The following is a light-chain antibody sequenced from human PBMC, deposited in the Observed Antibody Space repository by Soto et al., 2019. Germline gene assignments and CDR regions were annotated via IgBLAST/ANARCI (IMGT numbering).Light chain of an antibody. CDR3: SSYTSSSTVL. CDR2: EVT. J-gene: IGLJ2*01. Sequence: QSVLTQPASVSGSLGQSITISCTGTSSDVGGYNYVSWYQQHPGKDPKVVIFEVTKRPSGVSSRFSGSKSGNTASLTVSGLQAEDDGDYYCSSYTSSSTVLFGGGTKLTVL. CDR1: SSDVGGYNY. V-gene: IGLV2-14*01.